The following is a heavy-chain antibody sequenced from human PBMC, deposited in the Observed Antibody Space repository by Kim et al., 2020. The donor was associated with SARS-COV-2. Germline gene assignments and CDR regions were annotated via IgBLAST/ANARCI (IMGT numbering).Heavy chain of an antibody. Sequence: GGSLRLSCAASGFTFSRYSFNWVRQAPGKGLEWVSSISSSGTHIYYADSVKGRFSISRDDAKNSVYLQMNSLRAEDTAVYYCVRQYCSSTSCYRWGDFD. D-gene: IGHD2-2*01. CDR3: VRQYCSSTSCYRWGDFD. CDR2: ISSSGTHI. CDR1: GFTFSRYS. J-gene: IGHJ4*01. V-gene: IGHV3-21*01.